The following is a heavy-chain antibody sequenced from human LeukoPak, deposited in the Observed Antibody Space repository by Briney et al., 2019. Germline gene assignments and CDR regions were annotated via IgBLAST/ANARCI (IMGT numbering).Heavy chain of an antibody. V-gene: IGHV3-53*04. J-gene: IGHJ4*02. CDR3: ASAPDYYDSSGPFDY. CDR2: IYSGGST. Sequence: GGSLRLSCAASGFTVSSNYMSWVRQAPGKGLEWVSVIYSGGSTYYADSVKGRFTISRHNSKNTLYLQMNSLRAEDTAVYYCASAPDYYDSSGPFDYWGQGTLVTVSS. CDR1: GFTVSSNY. D-gene: IGHD3-22*01.